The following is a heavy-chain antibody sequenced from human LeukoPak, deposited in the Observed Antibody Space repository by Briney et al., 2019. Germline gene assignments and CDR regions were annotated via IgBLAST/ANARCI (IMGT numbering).Heavy chain of an antibody. Sequence: PSETLSLTCTVSGGSISSSSYYWGWIRQPPGKGLEWIGSISYSGSTYYNPSLKSRVAISVDTSKNQFPLKLSSVTAADTAVYYCARVSGITMIVVLQSDAFDIWGQGTMVTVSS. D-gene: IGHD3-22*01. J-gene: IGHJ3*02. CDR3: ARVSGITMIVVLQSDAFDI. V-gene: IGHV4-39*06. CDR1: GGSISSSSYY. CDR2: ISYSGST.